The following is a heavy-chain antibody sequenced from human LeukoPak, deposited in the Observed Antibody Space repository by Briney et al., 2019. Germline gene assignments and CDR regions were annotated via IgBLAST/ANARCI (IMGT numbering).Heavy chain of an antibody. Sequence: PGRSLRLSCAASGFTFSSYSMHWVRQAPGKGLEWVSVIWYDGSYKYYADSVKGRFTISRDNSKNTLYLQMNSLRAEDTAVYYCASPESSRRYYCDCRLQGTQVTVSS. CDR2: IWYDGSYK. D-gene: IGHD6-13*01. V-gene: IGHV3-33*01. J-gene: IGHJ4*02. CDR1: GFTFSSYS. CDR3: ASPESSRRYYCDC.